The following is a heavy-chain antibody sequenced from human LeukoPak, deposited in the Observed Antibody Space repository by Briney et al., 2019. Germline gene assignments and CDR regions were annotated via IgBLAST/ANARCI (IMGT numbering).Heavy chain of an antibody. CDR2: IRYDGSNK. Sequence: GGSLRLSCAASGFTFSSYGMHWVRQAPGEGLEWVAFIRYDGSNKYYADSVKGRFTISRDNSKNTLYLQMNSLRAEDTAVYYCAKGIAARFIGDYYWGQGTLVTVSS. J-gene: IGHJ4*02. V-gene: IGHV3-30*02. CDR3: AKGIAARFIGDYY. CDR1: GFTFSSYG. D-gene: IGHD6-6*01.